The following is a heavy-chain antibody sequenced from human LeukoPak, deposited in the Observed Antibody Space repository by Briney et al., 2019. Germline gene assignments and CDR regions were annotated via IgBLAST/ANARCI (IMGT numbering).Heavy chain of an antibody. CDR1: GFTFSSYA. Sequence: PGGSLRLSCAASGFTFSSYAMHWVRQAPGKGLEWVAVISYDGSNEYYADSVKGRFTISRDNSKNTLYLQMNSLRAEDTAVYYCARDRSVDTAPDAFDIWGQGTMVTVSS. CDR3: ARDRSVDTAPDAFDI. J-gene: IGHJ3*02. V-gene: IGHV3-30-3*01. D-gene: IGHD5-18*01. CDR2: ISYDGSNE.